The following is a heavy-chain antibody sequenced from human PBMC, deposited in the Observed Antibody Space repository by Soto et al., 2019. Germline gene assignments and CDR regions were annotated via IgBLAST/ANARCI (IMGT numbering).Heavy chain of an antibody. CDR2: INSDGSST. V-gene: IGHV3-74*01. CDR1: GFTFSNYW. D-gene: IGHD2-2*01. CDR3: ARVETCSSTSCYSVFDS. J-gene: IGHJ4*02. Sequence: EVQLVESGGALVQPGGSVRVSCAASGFTFSNYWMHWVRQAPGKGLVWVSRINSDGSSTNYADSVKGRFTISRDNTKNTLYLQMNSLRAEDTAVYYCARVETCSSTSCYSVFDSWGQGTLVTVSS.